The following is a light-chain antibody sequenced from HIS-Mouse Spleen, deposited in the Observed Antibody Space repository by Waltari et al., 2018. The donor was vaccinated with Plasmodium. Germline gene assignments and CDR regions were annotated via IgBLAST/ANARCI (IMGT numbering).Light chain of an antibody. J-gene: IGLJ3*02. Sequence: SYELTQPPSVSVSPGQTARNTCSGDALPKKYAYWYQQKSGQAPVLVIYEDSKRPSGIPERFSGSRAGTMGTLAISGAQVEDEADYYCYSTDSSGNHRVFGGGTKLTVL. CDR2: EDS. CDR3: YSTDSSGNHRV. CDR1: ALPKKY. V-gene: IGLV3-10*01.